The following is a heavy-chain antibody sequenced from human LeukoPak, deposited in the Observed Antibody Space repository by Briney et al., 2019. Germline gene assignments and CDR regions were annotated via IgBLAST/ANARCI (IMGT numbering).Heavy chain of an antibody. CDR2: FYYSVNT. CDR1: GGSVSTVSYY. Sequence: SETLSLTCTVSGGSVSTVSYYWGWIRQPPGKGLEWIGSFYYSVNTYYNPSLKSRVTISVDTSKDQFSLKLTSVTAADTAVYYCARNYESGYSIGPWGQGTLVTVSS. V-gene: IGHV4-39*01. CDR3: ARNYESGYSIGP. J-gene: IGHJ5*02. D-gene: IGHD3-3*01.